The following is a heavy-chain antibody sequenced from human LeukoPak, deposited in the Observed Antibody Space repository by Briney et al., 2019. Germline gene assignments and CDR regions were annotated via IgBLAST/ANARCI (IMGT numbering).Heavy chain of an antibody. D-gene: IGHD6-19*01. V-gene: IGHV4-39*01. CDR2: IYYSGST. Sequence: SETLSLTCTVSGGSISSSSYYWGWIRQPPGKGLEWIGSIYYSGSTYYNPSLKSRLTISVDTSKNQFSLKLSSVTAADTAVYYCARLSSGWQHAFDIWGQGTMVTVSS. CDR1: GGSISSSSYY. J-gene: IGHJ3*02. CDR3: ARLSSGWQHAFDI.